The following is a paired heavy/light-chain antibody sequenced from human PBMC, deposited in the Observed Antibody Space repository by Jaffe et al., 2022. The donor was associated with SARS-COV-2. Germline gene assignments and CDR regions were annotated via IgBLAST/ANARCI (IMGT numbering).Heavy chain of an antibody. J-gene: IGHJ6*02. CDR2: IRGKANSYAT. CDR3: TRQLDYYYYGMDV. CDR1: GFIFSGST. V-gene: IGHV3-73*01. Sequence: EVQLVESGGGLVQPGGSLKLSCAASGFIFSGSTIHWVRQASGKGLEWVGRIRGKANSYATAYAASVKGRFTISREDSENTAYLQMNSLKTEDTAFYYCTRQLDYYYYGMDVWGQGTTVTVSS.
Light chain of an antibody. CDR3: QQYNSYST. CDR1: QSISSW. Sequence: DIQMTQSPSTLSASVGDRVIITCRASQSISSWLAWYQQKPGKAPKLLIYKASSLESGVPSRFSGSGSGTEFTLTISNLQPDDFATYYCQQYNSYSTFGQGTKVEIK. J-gene: IGKJ1*01. CDR2: KAS. V-gene: IGKV1-5*03.